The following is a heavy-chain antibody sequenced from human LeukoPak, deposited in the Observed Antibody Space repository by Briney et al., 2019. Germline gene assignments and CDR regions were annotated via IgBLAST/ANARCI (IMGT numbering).Heavy chain of an antibody. Sequence: SETLSLTCTVSGGSISSGGYYWSWIRQHPGKGLEWIGYIYYSGSTYYNPSLKSRVTISVDTSKNQFSLKLSSVTAADTAVYYCARGAAGHHNRIDYWGQGTLVTVSS. J-gene: IGHJ4*02. CDR1: GGSISSGGYY. CDR2: IYYSGST. D-gene: IGHD6-13*01. CDR3: ARGAAGHHNRIDY. V-gene: IGHV4-31*03.